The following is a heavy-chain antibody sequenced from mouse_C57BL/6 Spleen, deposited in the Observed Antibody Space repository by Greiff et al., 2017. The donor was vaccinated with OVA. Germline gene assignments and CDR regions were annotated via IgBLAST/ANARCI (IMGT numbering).Heavy chain of an antibody. Sequence: VKLQESGPELVKPGASVKISCKASGYAFSSSWMNWVKQRPGKGLEWIGRIYPGDGDTNYNGKFKGKATLTADKSSSTAYMQLSSLTSEDSAVYFCAITAQATAYFDYWGQGTTLTVSS. CDR3: AITAQATAYFDY. D-gene: IGHD3-2*02. J-gene: IGHJ2*01. CDR2: IYPGDGDT. CDR1: GYAFSSSW. V-gene: IGHV1-82*01.